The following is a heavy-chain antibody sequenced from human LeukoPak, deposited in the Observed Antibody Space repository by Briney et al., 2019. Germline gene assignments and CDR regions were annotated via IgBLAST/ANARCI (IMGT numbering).Heavy chain of an antibody. J-gene: IGHJ4*02. CDR1: GGSFSGYY. Sequence: SETLSLTCAVYGGSFSGYYWSWIRQPPGKGLEWIGEINHSGSTNYNPSLKSRVTISVDTSKNQFSLKLSSVTAADTAVYYCASSYSSTWSRAVDYWGQGTLVTVSS. CDR3: ASSYSSTWSRAVDY. V-gene: IGHV4-34*01. CDR2: INHSGST. D-gene: IGHD6-13*01.